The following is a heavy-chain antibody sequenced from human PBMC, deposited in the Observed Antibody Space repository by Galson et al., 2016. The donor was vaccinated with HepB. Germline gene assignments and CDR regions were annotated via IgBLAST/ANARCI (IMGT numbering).Heavy chain of an antibody. J-gene: IGHJ4*02. D-gene: IGHD3-3*01. CDR3: ATVPILGAVARYLDY. Sequence: SLRLSCAASGLSFHTSSMNWVRQAPGKGLEWVSSISSSRSYLYYADSVKGRFSISRDNAKKSMFLQMNSLRVEDTAVYYCATVPILGAVARYLDYWGQGTLVTVSS. CDR2: ISSSRSYL. CDR1: GLSFHTSS. V-gene: IGHV3-21*01.